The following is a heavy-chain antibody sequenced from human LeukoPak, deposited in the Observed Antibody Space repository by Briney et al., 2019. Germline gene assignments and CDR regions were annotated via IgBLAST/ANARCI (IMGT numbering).Heavy chain of an antibody. J-gene: IGHJ6*02. CDR2: IYSGGST. CDR1: GFTVSSNY. V-gene: IGHV3-53*01. CDR3: AREGRNYYYYGMDV. Sequence: GGSLRLSCAASGFTVSSNYMSWVRQAPGKGLEWVSVIYSGGSTYYADSVKGRFTISRDNSKNPLYLQMNSLRAEDTAVYYCAREGRNYYYYGMDVWGQGTTVTVSS.